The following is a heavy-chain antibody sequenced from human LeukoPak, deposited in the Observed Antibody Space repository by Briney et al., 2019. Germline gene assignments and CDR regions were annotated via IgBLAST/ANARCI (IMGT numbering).Heavy chain of an antibody. CDR1: GFTFSSYS. Sequence: GGSLRLSCAASGFTFSSYSMNWVRQAPGKGLEWVSSISSSSSYIYYADSVKGRFTISRDNSKNTLYLQMNSLRAEDTAVYYCARITMVRGVSVEDYWGQGTLVTVSS. CDR3: ARITMVRGVSVEDY. CDR2: ISSSSSYI. V-gene: IGHV3-21*01. D-gene: IGHD3-10*01. J-gene: IGHJ4*02.